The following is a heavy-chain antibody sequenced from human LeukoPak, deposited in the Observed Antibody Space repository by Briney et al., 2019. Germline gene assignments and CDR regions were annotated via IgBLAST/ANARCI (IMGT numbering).Heavy chain of an antibody. CDR3: ARTAYSSSHFGMDV. J-gene: IGHJ6*02. Sequence: GGSLRLSCAASGFTFSSDAMHWVRQAPGKGLEWVAVISYDGSNKYYADSVKGRFTISRDNSKNTLYLQMNSLRAEDTAVYYCARTAYSSSHFGMDVWGQGTTVTVSS. D-gene: IGHD6-13*01. CDR1: GFTFSSDA. V-gene: IGHV3-30-3*01. CDR2: ISYDGSNK.